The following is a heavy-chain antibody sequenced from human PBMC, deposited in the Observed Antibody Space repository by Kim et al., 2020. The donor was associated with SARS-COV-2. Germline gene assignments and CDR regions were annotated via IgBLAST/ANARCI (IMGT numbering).Heavy chain of an antibody. J-gene: IGHJ5*02. CDR3: AKETPALFPYTYYDIFNDDP. CDR2: IWFDGSNK. D-gene: IGHD3-9*01. V-gene: IGHV3-30*02. Sequence: GGSLRLSCAASGFTFSSYGMHWVRQAPGKGLEWVAFIWFDGSNKDYADSVKGRFTISRDNSKNTLYLQMNSLRAEDTAVYYCAKETPALFPYTYYDIFNDDPWGQGTLVTVSS. CDR1: GFTFSSYG.